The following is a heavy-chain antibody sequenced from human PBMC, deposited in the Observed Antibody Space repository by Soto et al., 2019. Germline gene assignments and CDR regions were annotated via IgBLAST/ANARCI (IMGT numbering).Heavy chain of an antibody. CDR1: GYTFTSYG. CDR3: AELEHDAFDI. J-gene: IGHJ3*02. V-gene: IGHV1-18*01. Sequence: ASVKVSCKASGYTFTSYGISWVRQALGQGLEWMGWISAYNGNTNYAQKLQGRVTITTDTSTSTAYMELRSLRSDDTAVYYCAELEHDAFDIWGQGTMVTVSS. CDR2: ISAYNGNT. D-gene: IGHD1-1*01.